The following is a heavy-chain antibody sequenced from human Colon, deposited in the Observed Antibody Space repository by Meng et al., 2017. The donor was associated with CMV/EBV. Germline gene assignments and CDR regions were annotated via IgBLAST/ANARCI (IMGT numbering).Heavy chain of an antibody. D-gene: IGHD2-2*02. CDR3: ARTKWGCGSFSCYTFDI. J-gene: IGHJ3*02. CDR1: GYIFTGYY. V-gene: IGHV1-2*02. CDR2: INPNTGST. Sequence: ASVKVSCKASGYIFTGYYIYWLRQVPGQGLEWMGWINPNTGSTNFAEKFQGRVTMTGDTSINTAYMDLFGLRSDDTAVYYCARTKWGCGSFSCYTFDIWGQGTMVTVSS.